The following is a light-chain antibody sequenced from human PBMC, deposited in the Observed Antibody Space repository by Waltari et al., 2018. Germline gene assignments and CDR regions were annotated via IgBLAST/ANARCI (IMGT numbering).Light chain of an antibody. V-gene: IGKV1-5*03. CDR2: RAS. J-gene: IGKJ5*01. Sequence: DIQMTQSPSTLSASVGDTVNITCRASQTISTWLAWYQQKSGKAPKLLIYRASTLQTGVPSRFSASGSGTEFTLTISSLQPGDFGTYYCQQYDSYWITFGQGTRLEIK. CDR3: QQYDSYWIT. CDR1: QTISTW.